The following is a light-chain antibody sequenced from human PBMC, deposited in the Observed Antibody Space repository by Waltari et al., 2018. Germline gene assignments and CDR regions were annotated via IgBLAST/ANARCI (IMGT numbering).Light chain of an antibody. CDR3: QQFDASVLT. CDR2: AAS. J-gene: IGKJ4*01. Sequence: EIVLTQSPDTLSLSPGQTATLSCRASQTVAGDNLAWCQHQRGQAPRLLIYAASSRAAGVPDRFRGSASGTDFTLTISRLEPEDFAVYYCQQFDASVLTFGGGTKVEMK. CDR1: QTVAGDN. V-gene: IGKV3-20*01.